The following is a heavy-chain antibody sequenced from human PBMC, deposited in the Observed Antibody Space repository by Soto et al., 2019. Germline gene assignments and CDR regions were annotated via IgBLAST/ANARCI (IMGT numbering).Heavy chain of an antibody. J-gene: IGHJ3*02. CDR1: GGSVSNGGYY. D-gene: IGHD1-26*01. CDR2: IFYSGTT. V-gene: IGHV4-31*03. Sequence: ASETLSLTCPFSGGSVSNGGYYLNGIRHHPGMALEWIGHIFYSGTTLYNPSLKSRVIISVDTSKNQFSLKLSSVTAADTAVYYCARVGATEGSDDAFDIWGQGTMVIVAS. CDR3: ARVGATEGSDDAFDI.